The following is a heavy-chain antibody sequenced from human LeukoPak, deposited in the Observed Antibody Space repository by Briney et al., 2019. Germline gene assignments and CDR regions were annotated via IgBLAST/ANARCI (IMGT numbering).Heavy chain of an antibody. CDR2: IYTSGGT. J-gene: IGHJ3*02. CDR3: ASGYGDAFDI. Sequence: SQTLSLTCTVSGGSISSGSYYWSWIRQPAGKGLEWIGRIYTSGGTNYNPSLKSRVTISVDTSKNQFSLKLSSVTAADTAVYYCASGYGDAFDIWGQGTMVTVSS. D-gene: IGHD3-22*01. CDR1: GGSISSGSYY. V-gene: IGHV4-61*02.